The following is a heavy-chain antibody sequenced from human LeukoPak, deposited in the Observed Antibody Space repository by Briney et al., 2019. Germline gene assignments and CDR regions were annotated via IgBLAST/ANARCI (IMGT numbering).Heavy chain of an antibody. Sequence: ASVKVSCKASGYTFTGYYMHWVRQAPGQGLEWMGRINPNSGGTNYAQKFQGRVTMTRDTSISTAYMELSRLRSDDTAVYYCAAFHYDSSGCYYEVFDYWGQRTMVTVSS. CDR1: GYTFTGYY. V-gene: IGHV1-2*06. CDR3: AAFHYDSSGCYYEVFDY. D-gene: IGHD3-22*01. CDR2: INPNSGGT. J-gene: IGHJ4*02.